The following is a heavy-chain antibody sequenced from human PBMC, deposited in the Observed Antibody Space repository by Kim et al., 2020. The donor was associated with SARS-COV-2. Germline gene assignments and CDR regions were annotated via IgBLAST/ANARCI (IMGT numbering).Heavy chain of an antibody. D-gene: IGHD6-6*01. CDR3: AKGAGSSSSGGRYFDY. Sequence: VRGRFTISRDNSKNTLYLQMNSLRAEDTAVYYCAKGAGSSSSGGRYFDYWGQGTLVTVSS. V-gene: IGHV3-23*01. J-gene: IGHJ4*02.